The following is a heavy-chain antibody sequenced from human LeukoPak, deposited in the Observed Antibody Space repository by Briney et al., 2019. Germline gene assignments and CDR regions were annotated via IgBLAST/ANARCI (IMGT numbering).Heavy chain of an antibody. Sequence: SETLSLTCTVSGGSISSYYWSWIRQPPGKGLEWIGYIYYSGSTSYNPSLKSRVTISVDTSKNQFSLKLSSVTAADTAVYYCARGTLYRGWSYYLDFWGQGSQVTVSS. D-gene: IGHD6-19*01. CDR2: IYYSGST. CDR3: ARGTLYRGWSYYLDF. V-gene: IGHV4-59*01. CDR1: GGSISSYY. J-gene: IGHJ4*02.